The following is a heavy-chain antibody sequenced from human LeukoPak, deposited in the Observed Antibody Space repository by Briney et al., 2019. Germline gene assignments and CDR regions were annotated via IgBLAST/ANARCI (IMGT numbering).Heavy chain of an antibody. V-gene: IGHV3-23*01. Sequence: SGGSLRLSCAASGFTLSSYAMSWVRQAPGKGLEWVSAISGSGGSTYYADSVKGRFTISRDNSKNTLYLQMNSLRVEDTALYYCATDIDDYNTFAPLFQHWSQGTLVTVSS. CDR3: ATDIDDYNTFAPLFQH. D-gene: IGHD5-24*01. CDR1: GFTLSSYA. CDR2: ISGSGGST. J-gene: IGHJ1*01.